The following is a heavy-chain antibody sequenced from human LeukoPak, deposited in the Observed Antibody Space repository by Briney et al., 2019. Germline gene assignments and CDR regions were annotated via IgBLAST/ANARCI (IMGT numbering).Heavy chain of an antibody. D-gene: IGHD5-12*01. CDR1: GDSVSSNSAA. CDR3: AREGYSGYDEGVSWFDP. V-gene: IGHV6-1*01. CDR2: TYYRSKWYN. J-gene: IGHJ5*02. Sequence: SQTLSLTCAISGDSVSSNSAAWNWIRQSPSRGLEWLGRTYYRSKWYNDFAVSVKSRITINPDTSKNQFSLQLNSVTPEDTAVYYCAREGYSGYDEGVSWFDPWGQGTLVTVSS.